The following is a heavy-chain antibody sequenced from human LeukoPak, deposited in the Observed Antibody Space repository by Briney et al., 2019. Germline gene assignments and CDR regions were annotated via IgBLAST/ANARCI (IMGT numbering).Heavy chain of an antibody. V-gene: IGHV1-69*13. CDR2: IIPIFGSA. Sequence: SVKVSCKASGGTLSSYSISWVRQAPGQGLEWMGGIIPIFGSANFAQKFQGRVTITADDSTNTAYVELSSLRSEDTAFYYCARGLSRWSTPTSSYYYRMDVWGQGTTVVVSS. CDR3: ARGLSRWSTPTSSYYYRMDV. J-gene: IGHJ6*02. D-gene: IGHD4-23*01. CDR1: GGTLSSYS.